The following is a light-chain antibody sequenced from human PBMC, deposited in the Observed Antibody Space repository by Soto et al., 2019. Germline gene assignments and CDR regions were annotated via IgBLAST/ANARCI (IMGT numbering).Light chain of an antibody. CDR1: QRHLYDSNDENY. CDR2: WAS. V-gene: IGKV4-1*01. Sequence: DIVMTQSPDSLAVSLGERATINCKSSQRHLYDSNDENYLAWYQQKPGQPPKLLISWASTRESGVPDRFSGGGSGTEFTLTISSLQAEDVAIYYCQQYVSSPLTFGGGTKLEI. J-gene: IGKJ4*01. CDR3: QQYVSSPLT.